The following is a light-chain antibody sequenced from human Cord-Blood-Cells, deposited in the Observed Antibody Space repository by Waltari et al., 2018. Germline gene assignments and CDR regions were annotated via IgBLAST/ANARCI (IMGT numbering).Light chain of an antibody. Sequence: QSALIQPPSVSGSPGQSVTISCTGPSSDVGSYNYVSWYQQHPGKAPKLMIYDVSKRPAGVSNRFSRSKSGNTASLTISGLQAEDEADYYCSSYTSSSTGVFGGGTKLTVL. V-gene: IGLV2-14*02. J-gene: IGLJ3*02. CDR3: SSYTSSSTGV. CDR1: SSDVGSYNY. CDR2: DVS.